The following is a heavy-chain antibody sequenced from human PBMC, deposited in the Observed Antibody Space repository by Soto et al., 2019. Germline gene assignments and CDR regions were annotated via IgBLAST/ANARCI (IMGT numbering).Heavy chain of an antibody. J-gene: IGHJ6*02. CDR2: INHSRST. CDR1: GGSFSGYY. Sequence: SETLSLTCAVYGGSFSGYYWSWIRQPPGKGLEWIGEINHSRSTNYNPSLKSRVTISVDTSKNQFSLKLSSVTAADTAVYYCARKGKLGYCSSTSCYWDYYYYYGMDVWGQGTTVTVSS. CDR3: ARKGKLGYCSSTSCYWDYYYYYGMDV. D-gene: IGHD2-2*01. V-gene: IGHV4-34*01.